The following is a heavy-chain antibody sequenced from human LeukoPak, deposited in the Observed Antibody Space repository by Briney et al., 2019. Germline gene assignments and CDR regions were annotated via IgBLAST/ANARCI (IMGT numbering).Heavy chain of an antibody. D-gene: IGHD2-15*01. Sequence: SETLSLTCTVSGGSISSYYWNWIRQPAGKGLEWIGRIYTSGSTNYNPSLKSRVTISVDTSKNQFSLKLSSVTAADTAVYYCARGYCSGGSCYSGAFDIWGQGTMVTVSS. CDR2: IYTSGST. V-gene: IGHV4-4*07. CDR3: ARGYCSGGSCYSGAFDI. J-gene: IGHJ3*02. CDR1: GGSISSYY.